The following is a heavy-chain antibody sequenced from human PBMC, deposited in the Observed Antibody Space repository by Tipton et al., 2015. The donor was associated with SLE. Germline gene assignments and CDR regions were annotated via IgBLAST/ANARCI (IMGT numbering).Heavy chain of an antibody. J-gene: IGHJ2*01. CDR1: GGSISSSSYY. D-gene: IGHD2-15*01. CDR3: ARGYCSGGSCSYWYFDL. CDR2: INHSGST. Sequence: TLSLTCTVSGGSISSSSYYWGWIRQPPGRGLEWIGEINHSGSTNYNPSLKSRVTISVDTSKNQFSLKLSSVTAADTAVYYRARGYCSGGSCSYWYFDLWGRGTLVTVSS. V-gene: IGHV4-39*07.